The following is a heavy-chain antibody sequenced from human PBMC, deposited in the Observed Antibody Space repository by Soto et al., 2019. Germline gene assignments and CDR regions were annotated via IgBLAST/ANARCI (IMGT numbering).Heavy chain of an antibody. V-gene: IGHV3-23*01. J-gene: IGHJ5*02. CDR1: GFTFSSYA. D-gene: IGHD6-13*01. CDR2: ISGSGGST. CDR3: AKERWIAAAGISWFDP. Sequence: EVQLLESGGGLVQPGGSLRLSCAASGFTFSSYAMSWVRQAPGKGLEWVSAISGSGGSTYYADSVKGRFTISRDNSKNXLYLQMNSLRAEDTAVYYCAKERWIAAAGISWFDPWGQGTLVTVSS.